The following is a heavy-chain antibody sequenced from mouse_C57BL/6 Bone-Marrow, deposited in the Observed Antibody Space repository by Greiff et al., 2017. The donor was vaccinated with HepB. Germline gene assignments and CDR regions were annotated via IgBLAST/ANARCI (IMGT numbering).Heavy chain of an antibody. J-gene: IGHJ1*03. D-gene: IGHD1-1*01. CDR2: IHPNSGST. CDR3: ARPYYGSSYEYFDV. Sequence: QVHVKQSGAELVKPGASVKLSCKASGYTFTSYWMHWVKQRPGQGLEWIGMIHPNSGSTNYNEKFKSKATLTVDKSSSTAYMQLSSLTSEDSAVYYCARPYYGSSYEYFDVWGTGTTVTVSS. CDR1: GYTFTSYW. V-gene: IGHV1-64*01.